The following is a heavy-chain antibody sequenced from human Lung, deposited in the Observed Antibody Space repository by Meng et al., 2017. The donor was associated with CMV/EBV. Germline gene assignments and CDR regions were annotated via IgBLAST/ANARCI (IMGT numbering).Heavy chain of an antibody. CDR3: ATGVADFEY. CDR2: MNPNRGTT. CDR1: GYTFTSYD. D-gene: IGHD6-19*01. J-gene: IGHJ4*02. Sequence: QVQRGQSVAEVKKPGASVKVSCKAAGYTFTSYDINWVRQGTGQGLEWMGWMNPNRGTTGYAQKFQGRVTMTRNISKSTAYMDLSSLRSEDTAVYYCATGVADFEYWGQGTLVTVSS. V-gene: IGHV1-8*01.